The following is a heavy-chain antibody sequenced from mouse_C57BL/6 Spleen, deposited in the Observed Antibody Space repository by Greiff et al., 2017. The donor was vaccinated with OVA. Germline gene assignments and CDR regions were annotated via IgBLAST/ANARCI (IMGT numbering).Heavy chain of an antibody. Sequence: QVQLQQPGAELVKPGASVKLSCKASGYTFTSYWMQWVQQRPGQGLEWVGEIGPCGSYTNYNQKFKGQATLTVDTSSSTAYMQRSRLTAVDAAVYYCANWGAGIAYWGQGTLVTVSA. J-gene: IGHJ3*01. V-gene: IGHV1-50*01. CDR2: IGPCGSYT. D-gene: IGHD4-1*01. CDR3: ANWGAGIAY. CDR1: GYTFTSYW.